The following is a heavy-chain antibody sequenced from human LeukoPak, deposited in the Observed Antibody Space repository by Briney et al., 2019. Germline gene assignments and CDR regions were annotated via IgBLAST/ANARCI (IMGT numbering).Heavy chain of an antibody. CDR3: ARENTQLAVAPYFDY. CDR1: GFTFSDYY. J-gene: IGHJ4*02. CDR2: ISSSGSTI. D-gene: IGHD6-19*01. V-gene: IGHV3-11*01. Sequence: GGSLRLSCAASGFTFSDYYMSWIRQAPGKGLEWVSYISSSGSTIYYADSVKGRFTISRDNAKNSLYLQMNSLRAEDTAVYYCARENTQLAVAPYFDYWGQGTLVTVSS.